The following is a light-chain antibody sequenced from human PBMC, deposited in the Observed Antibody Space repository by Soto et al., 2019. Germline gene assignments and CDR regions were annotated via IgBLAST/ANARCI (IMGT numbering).Light chain of an antibody. J-gene: IGLJ3*02. V-gene: IGLV1-44*01. CDR1: SSNIGRKT. Sequence: QSVLTQPPSASGTPGQRVTFSCSGSSSNIGRKTVSWYQQLQGAAAKLLIYSNDQPPSGCPAPLSGSKPGTSASLAISGVQSEDEADYYCSAWDVSLNGVVFGGGTKLTVL. CDR2: SND. CDR3: SAWDVSLNGVV.